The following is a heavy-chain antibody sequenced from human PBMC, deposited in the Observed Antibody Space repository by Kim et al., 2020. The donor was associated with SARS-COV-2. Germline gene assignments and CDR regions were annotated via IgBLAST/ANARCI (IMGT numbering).Heavy chain of an antibody. D-gene: IGHD3-22*01. J-gene: IGHJ5*02. CDR2: ISSSSSYI. Sequence: GGSLRLSCAASGFTFSSYSMNWVRQAPGKGLEWVSSISSSSSYIYYADSVKGRFTISRDNAKNSLYLQMNSLRAEDTAVYYCARVEDSSGYYVGWFDPWGQGTLVTVSS. V-gene: IGHV3-21*01. CDR1: GFTFSSYS. CDR3: ARVEDSSGYYVGWFDP.